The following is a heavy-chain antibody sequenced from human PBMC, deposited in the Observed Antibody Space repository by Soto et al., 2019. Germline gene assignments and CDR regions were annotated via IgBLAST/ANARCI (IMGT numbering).Heavy chain of an antibody. CDR3: ARDALAVVESGTDV. CDR2: IYYSGST. CDR1: GGSISSYY. V-gene: IGHV4-59*01. D-gene: IGHD2-15*01. Sequence: SETLSLTCTVSGGSISSYYWSWIRQPPGKGLEWIGYIYYSGSTNYNPSLKSRVTISVDTSKNQFSLKLSSVTAADTAVYYCARDALAVVESGTDVWGQGTTVTVSS. J-gene: IGHJ6*02.